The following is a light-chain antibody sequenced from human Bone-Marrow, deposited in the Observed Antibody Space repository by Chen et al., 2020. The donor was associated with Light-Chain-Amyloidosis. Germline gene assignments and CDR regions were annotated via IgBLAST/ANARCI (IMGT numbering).Light chain of an antibody. CDR3: QSADSSGTYEVI. J-gene: IGLJ2*01. CDR1: ALPTKY. CDR2: RDT. V-gene: IGLV3-25*03. Sequence: SYELTHPPSASVSPRQPARPTCSGDALPTKYAYWYQQKPGQAPVLVIHRDTERPSGISERFSGASSGTTATLTISGVQAEDEADYHCQSADSSGTYEVIFGGGTKLTVL.